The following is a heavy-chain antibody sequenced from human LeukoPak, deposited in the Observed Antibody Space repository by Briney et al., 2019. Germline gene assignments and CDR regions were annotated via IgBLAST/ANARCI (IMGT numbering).Heavy chain of an antibody. CDR1: GGSIDSYY. J-gene: IGHJ4*02. V-gene: IGHV4-59*01. CDR3: ARVYQSAEYYFDY. CDR2: IYYTGST. Sequence: SETLCLTCTVSGGSIDSYYWSWIRQPPGKGLEWIGYIYYTGSTEYHPSLKSRVTISLDTSKNQFSLKLTSVTAADTAVYYCARVYQSAEYYFDYWRQGNLGSVSS. D-gene: IGHD2-2*01.